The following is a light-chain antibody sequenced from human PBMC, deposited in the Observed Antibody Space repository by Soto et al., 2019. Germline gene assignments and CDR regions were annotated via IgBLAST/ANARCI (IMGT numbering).Light chain of an antibody. CDR2: EVN. J-gene: IGLJ3*02. CDR1: SSDVGAYNH. V-gene: IGLV2-14*03. Sequence: QSVLTQPASVSGSPGQSITISCTGTSSDVGAYNHVSWYQQHPGKVPKVMIYEVNNRPSGVSNRFSASKSGNTASLTISGLQAEDEATYYCSSFTSGGTWVFGGGTKLTGL. CDR3: SSFTSGGTWV.